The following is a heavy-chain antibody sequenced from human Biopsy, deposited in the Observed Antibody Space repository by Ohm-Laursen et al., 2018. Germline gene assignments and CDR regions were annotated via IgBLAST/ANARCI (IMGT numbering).Heavy chain of an antibody. V-gene: IGHV1-46*01. J-gene: IGHJ6*02. CDR3: ARAGVGSDGTDSYYYGMDV. Sequence: ASVTASCKASGNTFATYHIHWVRQAPGQGLEWMGIISPSGATTSFSQKFQGRITMTRDTSTGTVYMDRNSLGSEDTAVYYCARAGVGSDGTDSYYYGMDVWGPGTTVTVSS. D-gene: IGHD5-24*01. CDR1: GNTFATYH. CDR2: ISPSGATT.